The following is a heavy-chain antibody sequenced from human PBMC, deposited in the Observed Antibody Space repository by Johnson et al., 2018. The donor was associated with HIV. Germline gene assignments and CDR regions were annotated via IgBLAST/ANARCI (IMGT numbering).Heavy chain of an antibody. J-gene: IGHJ3*02. D-gene: IGHD1-26*01. CDR2: IRYDGSNT. V-gene: IGHV3-30*02. CDR3: ARGRIRQAYSGNYDDAFDI. CDR1: GFTFSSYG. Sequence: QVQLVESGGGVVQPGGSLRLSCAASGFTFSSYGMHWVRQAPGKGLEWVAFIRYDGSNTYDADSVRGRFTISRDNSKNTLYLQMNSLRAEDTAVYYCARGRIRQAYSGNYDDAFDIWGQGTMVTVSS.